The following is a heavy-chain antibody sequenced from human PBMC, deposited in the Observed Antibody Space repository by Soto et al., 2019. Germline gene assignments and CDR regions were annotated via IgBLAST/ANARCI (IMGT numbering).Heavy chain of an antibody. CDR1: NYSISSGYH. CDR2: IYQSGNT. Sequence: SETLSLTCIVSNYSISSGYHWVWIRHPPGKGLEGIGTIYQSGNTYQNPSLKSRVILSIDTSKNQFSLNLRNVTAADTAVYYCVRGKVNFDFWGKGILVTVSS. J-gene: IGHJ4*02. V-gene: IGHV4-38-2*02. CDR3: VRGKVNFDF.